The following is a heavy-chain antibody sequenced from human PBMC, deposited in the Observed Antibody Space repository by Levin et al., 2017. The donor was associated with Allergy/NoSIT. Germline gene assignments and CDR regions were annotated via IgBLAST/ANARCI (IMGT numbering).Heavy chain of an antibody. CDR1: GLTFSSSA. CDR3: AKGSGYSYGILDY. D-gene: IGHD5-18*01. V-gene: IGHV3-23*01. CDR2: VNPSGGNT. J-gene: IGHJ4*02. Sequence: LSLTCAASGLTFSSSAMSWVRQAPGKGLEWVSGVNPSGGNTYYADSVKGRFTISRDNSKNTVFLQMNSLRAEDTAVYYCAKGSGYSYGILDYWGQGTLVTVSS.